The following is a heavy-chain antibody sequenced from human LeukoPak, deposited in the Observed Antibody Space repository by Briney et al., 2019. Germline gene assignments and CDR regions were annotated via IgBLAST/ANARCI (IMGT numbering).Heavy chain of an antibody. CDR1: GGSISSYY. CDR2: IFYTEST. D-gene: IGHD3-10*02. V-gene: IGHV4-59*01. J-gene: IGHJ3*01. Sequence: SETLSLTCTGSGGSISSYYWSWIRQPPGKGLEWIGNIFYTESTKYNPSLKSRVTISVDTSKNQFSLTMSSVTGADTAMYYCARSAHYYYARASYGVAFDVWGQGTMVTVSS. CDR3: ARSAHYYYARASYGVAFDV.